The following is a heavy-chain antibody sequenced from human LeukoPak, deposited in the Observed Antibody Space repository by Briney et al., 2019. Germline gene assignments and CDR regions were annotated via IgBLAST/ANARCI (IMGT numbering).Heavy chain of an antibody. J-gene: IGHJ4*02. D-gene: IGHD6-13*01. CDR1: GYTFTSYG. Sequence: GASVKVSCKASGYTFTSYGISWVRQAPGQGLEWMGWISAYNGNTNYAQKLQGRVTMTTDTSTSTAYMELRSLRSDDTAAYYCARDPGAAAARHFDYWGQGTLVTVSS. CDR3: ARDPGAAAARHFDY. V-gene: IGHV1-18*04. CDR2: ISAYNGNT.